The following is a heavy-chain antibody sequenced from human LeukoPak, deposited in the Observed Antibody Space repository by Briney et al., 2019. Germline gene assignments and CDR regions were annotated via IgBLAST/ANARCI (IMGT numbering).Heavy chain of an antibody. CDR3: ARQAWGRIDY. Sequence: SETLSLTCTVSGGSISSYYWSWIRQPPGRGLEWIGYIYYSGSTNYNPSLKSRATISVDTSKNQFSLKLSSVTAADTAVYYCARQAWGRIDYWGQGTLVTVSS. V-gene: IGHV4-59*08. CDR1: GGSISSYY. CDR2: IYYSGST. D-gene: IGHD3-16*01. J-gene: IGHJ4*02.